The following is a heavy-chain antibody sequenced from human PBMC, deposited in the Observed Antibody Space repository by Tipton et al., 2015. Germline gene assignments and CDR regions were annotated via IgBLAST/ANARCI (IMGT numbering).Heavy chain of an antibody. CDR2: IYASGTT. D-gene: IGHD3-10*01. CDR3: ARGRSTLVRGVVIVPGRFFDH. V-gene: IGHV4-4*07. J-gene: IGHJ4*02. Sequence: TLSLTCTLSGGFINPYYWSWIRQPAGKRLEWIGRIYASGTTNYNPSLMSRVTMAVDMSRNQFSLKLTSVTAADTAVYYCARGRSTLVRGVVIVPGRFFDHWGQGTLVTVSS. CDR1: GGFINPYY.